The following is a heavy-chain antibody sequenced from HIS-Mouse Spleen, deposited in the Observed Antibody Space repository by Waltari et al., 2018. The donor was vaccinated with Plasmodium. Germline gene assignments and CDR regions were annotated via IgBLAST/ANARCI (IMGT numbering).Heavy chain of an antibody. CDR2: ISSSSDI. V-gene: IGHV3-21*01. Sequence: EVQLVESGGGLVKPGGSLRLSCAASGFTFSSYSMNWVRQAPGKRVDWVSSISSSSDIYYADSVKGRFTISRDNAKNSLYLQMNSLRAEDTAVYYCARESSSSWYFDYWGQGTLVTVSS. CDR1: GFTFSSYS. CDR3: ARESSSSWYFDY. D-gene: IGHD6-13*01. J-gene: IGHJ4*02.